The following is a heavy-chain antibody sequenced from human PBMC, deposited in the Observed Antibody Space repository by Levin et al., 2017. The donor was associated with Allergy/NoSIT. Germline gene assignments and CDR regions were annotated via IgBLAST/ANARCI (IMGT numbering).Heavy chain of an antibody. D-gene: IGHD3-9*01. Sequence: GESLKISCAASGFTFSSYAMSWVRQAPGKGLEWVSAISGSGGSTYYADSVKGRFTISRDNSKNTLYLQMNSLRAEDTAVYYCANQGILWYFDYWGQGTLVTVSS. CDR2: ISGSGGST. V-gene: IGHV3-23*01. CDR3: ANQGILWYFDY. J-gene: IGHJ4*02. CDR1: GFTFSSYA.